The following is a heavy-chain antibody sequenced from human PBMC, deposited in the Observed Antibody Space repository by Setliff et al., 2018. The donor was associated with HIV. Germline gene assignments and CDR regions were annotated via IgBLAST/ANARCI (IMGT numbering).Heavy chain of an antibody. Sequence: PSETLSLTCTVSGGSIGSGGYYWSWTRQHPGKGLVWIGYIYYSGSTYYNPSFKRRLSISVDTSKNQFSLKLSSVTAADTAVYYCARSTYYFDSSGYKYNWFDPWGQGTRVTVSS. V-gene: IGHV4-31*03. D-gene: IGHD3-22*01. CDR1: GGSIGSGGYY. CDR2: IYYSGST. J-gene: IGHJ5*02. CDR3: ARSTYYFDSSGYKYNWFDP.